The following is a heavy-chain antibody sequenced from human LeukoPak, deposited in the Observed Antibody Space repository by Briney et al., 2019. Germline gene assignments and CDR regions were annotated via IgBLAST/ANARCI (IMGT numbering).Heavy chain of an antibody. V-gene: IGHV4-59*01. CDR3: ARGGMKMAYYFDY. CDR1: GGSISSYY. D-gene: IGHD5-24*01. CDR2: IYYSGST. J-gene: IGHJ4*02. Sequence: SETLSLTCTVSGGSISSYYWSWIRQPPGKGLEWIGYIYYSGSTNYNPSLKSRVTISVDTSKNQFSLKLSSVTAADTAVYYCARGGMKMAYYFDYWGQGTLVTVSS.